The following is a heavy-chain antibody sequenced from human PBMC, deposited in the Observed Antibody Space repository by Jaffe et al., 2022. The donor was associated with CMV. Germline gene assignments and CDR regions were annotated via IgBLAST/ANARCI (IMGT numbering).Heavy chain of an antibody. D-gene: IGHD3-3*01. CDR1: GGSISSSSYY. V-gene: IGHV4-39*01. CDR2: IYYSGST. CDR3: ARHPDSYYMDV. J-gene: IGHJ6*03. Sequence: QLQLQESGPGLVKPSETLSLTCTVSGGSISSSSYYWGWIRQPPGKGLEWIGSIYYSGSTYYNPSLKSRVTISVDTSKNQFSLKLSSVTAADTAVYYCARHPDSYYMDVWGKGTTVTVSS.